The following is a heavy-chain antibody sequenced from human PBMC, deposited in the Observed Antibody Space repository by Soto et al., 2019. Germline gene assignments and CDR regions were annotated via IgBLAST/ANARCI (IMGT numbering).Heavy chain of an antibody. D-gene: IGHD6-13*01. CDR3: ARERSAAGTGWFDP. CDR2: MNPNSGNT. CDR1: GYTFTSYD. J-gene: IGHJ5*02. V-gene: IGHV1-8*01. Sequence: QVQLVQSGAEVKKPGASVKVSCKASGYTFTSYDINWVRQATGQGLEWMGWMNPNSGNTGYAQKSQGTVTMTRNTSISTAYMDLSSLRSEDTAVYYCARERSAAGTGWFDPWGQGTLVTVSS.